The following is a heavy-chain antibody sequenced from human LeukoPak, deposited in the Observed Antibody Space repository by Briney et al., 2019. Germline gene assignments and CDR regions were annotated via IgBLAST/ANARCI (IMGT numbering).Heavy chain of an antibody. CDR2: INQSGST. V-gene: IGHV4-34*01. J-gene: IGHJ4*02. CDR1: GGSFSGYY. Sequence: SETLSLTCAVHGGSFSGYYWSWIRQPPGKGLEWIGEINQSGSTNYNPSLKSRVTISVDTSKNQFSLKLSSVTAAETAVYYCARETLATAGTLSFDYWGQGTLVTVSS. D-gene: IGHD6-13*01. CDR3: ARETLATAGTLSFDY.